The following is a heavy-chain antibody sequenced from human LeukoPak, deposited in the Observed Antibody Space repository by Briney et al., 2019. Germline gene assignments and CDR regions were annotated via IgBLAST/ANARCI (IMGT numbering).Heavy chain of an antibody. CDR2: VYTSGTT. V-gene: IGHV4-4*07. CDR1: GGSISSYY. CDR3: ARDLARFDP. Sequence: SETLSLTCTVSGGSISSYYWSWIRQPAGKGLEWIGRVYTSGTTNYSPSLKSRVTMSVEMSKNQFSLKLSSVTAADTAVYYCARDLARFDPWGQGTLVTVSS. J-gene: IGHJ5*02.